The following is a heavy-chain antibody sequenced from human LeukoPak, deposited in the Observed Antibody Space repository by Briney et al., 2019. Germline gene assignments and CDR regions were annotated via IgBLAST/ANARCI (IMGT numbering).Heavy chain of an antibody. J-gene: IGHJ4*02. CDR1: GGSISSGDYY. CDR2: IYYSGST. D-gene: IGHD6-13*01. Sequence: PSETLSLTCTVSGGSISSGDYYWSWIRQAPGKGLERIGYIYYSGSTYYNPSLKSRVTISVDTSKNQFSLKLSSVTAADTAVYYCAREAAAGRGGVDYWGQGTLVTVSS. V-gene: IGHV4-30-4*01. CDR3: AREAAAGRGGVDY.